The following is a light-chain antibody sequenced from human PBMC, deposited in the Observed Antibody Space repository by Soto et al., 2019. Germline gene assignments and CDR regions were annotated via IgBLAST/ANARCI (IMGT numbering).Light chain of an antibody. V-gene: IGKV3-20*01. J-gene: IGKJ1*01. Sequence: EIVLTQSPGTLSLSPGERATLSCRASQSVSSSYLAWYQQKPGQAPRLLIYGASSRATGIPDRFSGSGSGTDFTLTSSRLEPEDFAVYYCQQYGSPPPTFGQGTKVEIK. CDR2: GAS. CDR1: QSVSSSY. CDR3: QQYGSPPPT.